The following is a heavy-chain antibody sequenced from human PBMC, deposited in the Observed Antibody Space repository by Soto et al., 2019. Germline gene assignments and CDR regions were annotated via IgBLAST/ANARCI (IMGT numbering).Heavy chain of an antibody. J-gene: IGHJ4*02. CDR2: IKSDGTVT. V-gene: IGHV3-74*01. Sequence: GGSLRLSCVVSGITFSTYRMHWVRQAPGKGLVWVSHIKSDGTVTHYTDSVRGRFIISRDNAKNTLFLQMNSLRAEDTAVYYCAKDPPDYPYYFDYWGQGTLVTVSS. D-gene: IGHD4-17*01. CDR3: AKDPPDYPYYFDY. CDR1: GITFSTYR.